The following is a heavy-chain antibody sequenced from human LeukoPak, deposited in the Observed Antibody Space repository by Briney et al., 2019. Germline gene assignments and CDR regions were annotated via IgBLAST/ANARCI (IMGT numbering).Heavy chain of an antibody. D-gene: IGHD3-10*01. CDR1: GFTFSSYA. J-gene: IGHJ4*02. Sequence: PGGSLRLSCAASGFTFSSYAMSGVRQAPGKGLEWVSAISGSGGSTYYTDSVKGRFTISRDNSKNTLYLQMNSLRAEDTAVYYCAKDEGDYYGSGSYDYWGQGTLVTVSS. V-gene: IGHV3-23*01. CDR2: ISGSGGST. CDR3: AKDEGDYYGSGSYDY.